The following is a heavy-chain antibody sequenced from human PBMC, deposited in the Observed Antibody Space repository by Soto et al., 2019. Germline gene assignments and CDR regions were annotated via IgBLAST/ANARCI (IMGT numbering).Heavy chain of an antibody. CDR2: MNPNSGNT. CDR3: ARGSEPGYCTNVVCYYFDY. Sequence: ASVKVSCKASGYTFTSYDINWVRQATGQGLEWMGWMNPNSGNTGYAQKFQGRVTMTRNTSISTAYMELSSLRSEDTAVYYCARGSEPGYCTNVVCYYFDYWGQGTLVTVSS. CDR1: GYTFTSYD. D-gene: IGHD2-8*01. J-gene: IGHJ4*02. V-gene: IGHV1-8*01.